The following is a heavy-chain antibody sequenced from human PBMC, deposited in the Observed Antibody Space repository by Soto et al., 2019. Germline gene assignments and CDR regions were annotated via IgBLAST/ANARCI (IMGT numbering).Heavy chain of an antibody. D-gene: IGHD2-2*01. CDR3: AKDGLRLGGIQFAAASKLHYFDY. V-gene: IGHV3-23*01. CDR2: ISGSGGST. J-gene: IGHJ4*02. Sequence: EVQLLESGGGLVQPGGSLRLSCAASGFTFSSYAMSWVRQAPGKGLEWDSAISGSGGSTYYADSVKGRFTISRDNSKNTLYLQMNSLRAEDTAVYYCAKDGLRLGGIQFAAASKLHYFDYWGQGTLVTVSS. CDR1: GFTFSSYA.